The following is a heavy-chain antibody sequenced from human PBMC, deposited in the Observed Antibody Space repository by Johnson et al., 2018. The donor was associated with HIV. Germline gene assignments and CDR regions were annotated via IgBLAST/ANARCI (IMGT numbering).Heavy chain of an antibody. CDR3: AKDKAVGATHYFAFDI. J-gene: IGHJ3*02. CDR2: IYRSGGT. Sequence: VQLVESGGGLVKPGGSLRLSCVASGFTFSSAWMGWVLQAPGKGLEWVSSIYRSGGTYYAASVKGRFTISRDDSKSMRYLQMNNLRAADTAVYYCAKDKAVGATHYFAFDIWGQGTMVTVSS. D-gene: IGHD1-26*01. CDR1: GFTFSSAW. V-gene: IGHV3-66*01.